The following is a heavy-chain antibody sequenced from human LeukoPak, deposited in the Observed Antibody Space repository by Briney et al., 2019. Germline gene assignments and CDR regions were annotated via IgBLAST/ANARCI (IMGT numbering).Heavy chain of an antibody. CDR3: ARDSVSMVRGVMGIS. CDR2: ISYDGSNK. J-gene: IGHJ5*02. CDR1: GFSFSTYG. D-gene: IGHD3-10*01. V-gene: IGHV3-30*03. Sequence: GGSLRLSCAASGFSFSTYGMHWVRQAPGKGLEWVAVISYDGSNKYYADSVKGRFTISRDNSKNTLYLQMNTLRAEDTAVYYCARDSVSMVRGVMGISWGQGTLVTVSS.